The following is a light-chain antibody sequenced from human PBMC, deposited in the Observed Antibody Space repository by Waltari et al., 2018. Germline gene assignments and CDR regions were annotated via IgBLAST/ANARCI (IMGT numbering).Light chain of an antibody. CDR2: RNK. CDR3: AVWDDSLSVV. Sequence: QSVLTQPPSASGAPGQRVTISCSGTTSNIGNNYVFWYQQLPGTAPQLLIYRNKRLPSRVPDRFSGSKSGTSASLDISWLRSEEEAEYYCAVWDDSLSVVFGGGTKLTVV. V-gene: IGLV1-47*01. CDR1: TSNIGNNY. J-gene: IGLJ3*02.